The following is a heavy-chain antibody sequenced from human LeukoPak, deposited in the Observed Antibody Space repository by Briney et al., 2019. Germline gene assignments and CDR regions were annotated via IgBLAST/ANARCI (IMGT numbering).Heavy chain of an antibody. V-gene: IGHV1-69*13. CDR3: VSGTMNPGYCSSTSCYYYYGMDV. J-gene: IGHJ6*02. CDR2: IIPIFGTA. Sequence: SVKVSCKASGGTFSSYAISWVRQAPGQGLEWMGGIIPIFGTANYAQKFQGRVTITADESTSTAYMELSSLRSEDTAVYYFVSGTMNPGYCSSTSCYYYYGMDVWGQGTTVTVSS. CDR1: GGTFSSYA. D-gene: IGHD2-2*01.